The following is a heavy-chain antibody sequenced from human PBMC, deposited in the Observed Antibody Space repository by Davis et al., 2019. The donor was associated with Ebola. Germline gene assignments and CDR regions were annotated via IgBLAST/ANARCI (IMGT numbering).Heavy chain of an antibody. CDR3: ARWGQGSSWHVDY. D-gene: IGHD6-13*01. Sequence: GESLKISCAASGFTFSSYSMNWVRQAPGKGLEWVSSISSSSSYIYYADSVKGRFTISRDNAKNLLYLQMNSLRAEDTAVYYCARWGQGSSWHVDYWGQGTLVTVSS. CDR2: ISSSSSYI. J-gene: IGHJ4*02. V-gene: IGHV3-21*01. CDR1: GFTFSSYS.